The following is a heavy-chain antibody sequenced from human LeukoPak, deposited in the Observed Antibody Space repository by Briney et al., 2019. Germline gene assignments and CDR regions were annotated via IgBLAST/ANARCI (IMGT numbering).Heavy chain of an antibody. J-gene: IGHJ4*02. CDR3: ARGRGYCSSTSCYLYYFDY. CDR1: GYTFTIYD. V-gene: IGHV1-8*03. Sequence: ASVTVSFKASGYTFTIYDINWVRQATGQGLEWMGWMNPNSGNTGYAQKFQGRVTITGNTSISTAYMELSSLRSEDTAVYYCARGRGYCSSTSCYLYYFDYWGQGTLVTVSS. CDR2: MNPNSGNT. D-gene: IGHD2-2*01.